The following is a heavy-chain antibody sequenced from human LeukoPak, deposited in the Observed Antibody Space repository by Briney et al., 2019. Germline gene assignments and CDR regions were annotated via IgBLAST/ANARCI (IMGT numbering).Heavy chain of an antibody. J-gene: IGHJ3*02. V-gene: IGHV1-24*01. CDR3: ATETTVAGAFDI. Sequence: ASVKVSCKVSGYTLTELSMHWVRQAPGKGLEWMGGFDPEDGETIYAQKFQGRVTMTEDTSTDTAHMGLSSLRSEDTAVYYCATETTVAGAFDIWGQGTMVTVSS. D-gene: IGHD4-11*01. CDR1: GYTLTELS. CDR2: FDPEDGET.